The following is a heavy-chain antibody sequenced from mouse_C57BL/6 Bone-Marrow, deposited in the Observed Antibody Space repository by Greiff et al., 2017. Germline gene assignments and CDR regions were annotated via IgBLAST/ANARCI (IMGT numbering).Heavy chain of an antibody. CDR2: INPNNGGT. CDR3: ARKVFDV. CDR1: GYTFTDYN. V-gene: IGHV1-18*01. Sequence: VQLQQSGPELVKPGASVKIPCKASGYTFTDYNMDWVKQSHGKSLEWIGDINPNNGGTIYNQKFKGKATLTVDKSSSTAYMERLSLTPEDTAVDYCARKVFDVWGGGTTVTVSS. J-gene: IGHJ1*01.